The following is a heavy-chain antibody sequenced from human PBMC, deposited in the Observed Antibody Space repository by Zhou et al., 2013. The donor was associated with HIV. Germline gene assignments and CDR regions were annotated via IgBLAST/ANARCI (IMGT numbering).Heavy chain of an antibody. CDR2: ISGSSGNT. CDR1: GFTFSSSA. Sequence: EVQLLGSGGGLAQPGGSLRLSCAASGFTFSSSAMTWVRQAPGKGLEWVSAISGSSGNTYYADSVKGRFTISRDDSKNTLFLQMNSLRAEDTAVYYCARGGSWLEYWGQGTLVTVSS. D-gene: IGHD6-13*01. J-gene: IGHJ4*02. V-gene: IGHV3-23*01. CDR3: ARGGSWLEY.